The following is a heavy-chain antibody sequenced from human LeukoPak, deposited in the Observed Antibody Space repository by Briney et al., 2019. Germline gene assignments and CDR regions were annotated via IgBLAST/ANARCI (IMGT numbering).Heavy chain of an antibody. Sequence: GGSLRLSCTASGFTFSNYWMHWVRQAPGKGLVWASRINTDGSSTSYADSVKGRLTISRDNAKNTLFLQMNSLRAEDTAVYYCARALYDFWSGYYIANYMDVWGKGTPVTVSS. CDR2: INTDGSST. J-gene: IGHJ6*03. CDR3: ARALYDFWSGYYIANYMDV. CDR1: GFTFSNYW. V-gene: IGHV3-74*01. D-gene: IGHD3-3*01.